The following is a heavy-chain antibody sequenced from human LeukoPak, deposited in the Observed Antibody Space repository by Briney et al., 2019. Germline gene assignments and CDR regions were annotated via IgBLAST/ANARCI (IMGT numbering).Heavy chain of an antibody. D-gene: IGHD3-16*01. CDR1: GFTFDDYA. CDR3: AKDIWGFGSGDAFDI. CDR2: ISWNSGSI. Sequence: GGSLRLSCAASGFTFDDYAMHWVRQAPGKGLEWVSGISWNSGSIGYADSVKGRFTISRDNAKNSLYLQMNSLRAEDTALYYCAKDIWGFGSGDAFDIWGQGTMVTVSS. V-gene: IGHV3-9*01. J-gene: IGHJ3*02.